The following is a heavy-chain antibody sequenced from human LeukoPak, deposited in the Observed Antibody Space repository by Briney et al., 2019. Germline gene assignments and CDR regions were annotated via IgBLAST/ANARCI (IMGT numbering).Heavy chain of an antibody. J-gene: IGHJ6*03. CDR2: ISGDGGST. V-gene: IGHV3-43*02. D-gene: IGHD1-1*01. Sequence: GGSLRLSCAASGFTFDDYAMHWARQAPGKGLEWVSLISGDGGSTYYADSVKGRFTISRDNSKNSLYLQMNSLRTEDTALYYCAKVLEPDYYYYYMDVRGKGTTVTVSS. CDR3: AKVLEPDYYYYYMDV. CDR1: GFTFDDYA.